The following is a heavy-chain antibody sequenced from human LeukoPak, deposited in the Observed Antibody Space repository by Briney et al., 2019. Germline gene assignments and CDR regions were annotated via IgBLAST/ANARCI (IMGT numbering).Heavy chain of an antibody. D-gene: IGHD1-26*01. CDR2: IIPIFGTA. CDR1: GGTFSSYA. Sequence: GSSVKVSCKASGGTFSSYAISWVRQAPGQGLEWMGGIIPIFGTANYAQKFQRRVTITADESTSTAYMELSSLRSEDTAVYYCARDIGIVGADMDDAFDIWGQGTMVTVSS. J-gene: IGHJ3*02. CDR3: ARDIGIVGADMDDAFDI. V-gene: IGHV1-69*01.